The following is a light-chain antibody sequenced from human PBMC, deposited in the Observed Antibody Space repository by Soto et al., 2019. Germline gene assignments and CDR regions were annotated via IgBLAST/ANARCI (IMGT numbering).Light chain of an antibody. Sequence: DIQMTQSPSSVFASVGDRVTITCRASQDISSWLAWFQQKPGEAPRLLIYAATSLHSGVPSRFSGSGSGTDFTLTISSLQPEDFATYFCQQGNSFPLTFGGGTKVEIK. J-gene: IGKJ4*01. CDR1: QDISSW. CDR2: AAT. V-gene: IGKV1-12*01. CDR3: QQGNSFPLT.